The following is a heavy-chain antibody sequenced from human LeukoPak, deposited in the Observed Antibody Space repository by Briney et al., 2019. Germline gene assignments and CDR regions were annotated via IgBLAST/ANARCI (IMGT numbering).Heavy chain of an antibody. Sequence: PGGSLRLSCAASGFTFSTYIMNWVRQAPGKGRDWVSYISTGSTTIYYADSVKGRFTISRDNAKNSLYLQMNSLRDDDTAVYYCARASGSSISWNYFDYWGQGTLVTVSS. CDR1: GFTFSTYI. J-gene: IGHJ4*02. CDR3: ARASGSSISWNYFDY. CDR2: ISTGSTTI. D-gene: IGHD6-13*01. V-gene: IGHV3-48*02.